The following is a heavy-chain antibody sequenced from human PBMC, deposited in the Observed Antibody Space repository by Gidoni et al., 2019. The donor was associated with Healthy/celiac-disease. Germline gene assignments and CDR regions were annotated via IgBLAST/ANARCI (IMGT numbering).Heavy chain of an antibody. Sequence: EVQLLESGGGLVQPGGSLRLSCAASGFTFSNYAMSWVRQAPGKGLEWVSAIGGSDGSTYYADSVKGRFSISRDNSKNTLYLQMHSLRVEDTAVFYCAKGDSDSGWYFGDHWGQGTLVTVSS. V-gene: IGHV3-23*01. CDR2: IGGSDGST. CDR1: GFTFSNYA. CDR3: AKGDSDSGWYFGDH. D-gene: IGHD6-19*01. J-gene: IGHJ5*02.